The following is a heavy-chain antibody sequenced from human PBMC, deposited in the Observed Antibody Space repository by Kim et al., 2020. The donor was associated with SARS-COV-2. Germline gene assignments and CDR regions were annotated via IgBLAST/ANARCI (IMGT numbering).Heavy chain of an antibody. CDR3: ARDRTVTGGAY. CDR1: GFVFRDYW. CDR2: MNSDTSTI. V-gene: IGHV3-74*01. Sequence: GGSLRLSCVASGFVFRDYWMHWVRQAPGKGLVWVSRMNSDTSTIRYADSVKGRFTISRDNAENTRYLQMNSLRAEDTAVYYCARDRTVTGGAYWGQGTLVTVPS. J-gene: IGHJ4*02. D-gene: IGHD4-17*01.